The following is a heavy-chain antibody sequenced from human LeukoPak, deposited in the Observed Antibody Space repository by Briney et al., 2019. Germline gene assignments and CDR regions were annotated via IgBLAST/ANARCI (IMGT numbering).Heavy chain of an antibody. CDR2: IYYSGTT. V-gene: IGHV4-39*01. D-gene: IGHD3-10*02. Sequence: PSETLSLTCTVSGGSISSSSHYWGWIRQPPGKGLEWIGSIYYSGTTAYNPSLKSRVTISVDTSKNQFSLKLSSVTAADTAVYYCVRWQSGSMFHPPWGQGILVTVSS. CDR1: GGSISSSSHY. CDR3: VRWQSGSMFHPP. J-gene: IGHJ5*02.